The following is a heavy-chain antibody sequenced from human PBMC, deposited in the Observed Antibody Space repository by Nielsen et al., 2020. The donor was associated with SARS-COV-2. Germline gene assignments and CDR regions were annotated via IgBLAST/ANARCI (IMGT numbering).Heavy chain of an antibody. J-gene: IGHJ4*02. CDR2: IWYDGSNK. D-gene: IGHD3-10*01. CDR1: GSTFSNYN. V-gene: IGHV3-33*08. Sequence: LKISCAASGSTFSNYNIHWVRQAPGKGLEWVALIWYDGSNKYYADSVKGRFIISRDNPKSTLFLQMNSLRVDDTAIYYCTNYHFWGQGTLVTVSS. CDR3: TNYHF.